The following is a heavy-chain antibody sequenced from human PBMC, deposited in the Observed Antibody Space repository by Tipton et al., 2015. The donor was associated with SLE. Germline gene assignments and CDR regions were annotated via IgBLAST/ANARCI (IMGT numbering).Heavy chain of an antibody. V-gene: IGHV4-34*01. J-gene: IGHJ4*02. D-gene: IGHD6-13*01. Sequence: LRLSCTASGFTFGDYAMSWFRQPPGKGLEWIGEINHSGSTNYNPSLKSRVTISVDTSKNQFSLKLSSVTAADTAVYYCARPNLLVPSPFGYWGQGTLVTVSS. CDR1: GFTFGDYA. CDR3: ARPNLLVPSPFGY. CDR2: INHSGST.